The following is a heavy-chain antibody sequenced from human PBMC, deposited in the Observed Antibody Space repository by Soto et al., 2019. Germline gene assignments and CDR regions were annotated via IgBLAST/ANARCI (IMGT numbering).Heavy chain of an antibody. CDR3: ARDRYSSGWLDAFDI. CDR1: GFTVSSNY. J-gene: IGHJ3*02. Sequence: EVQLVESGGGFVQPGGSLRLSCAASGFTVSSNYMSWVRQAPGKGLEWVSVIFTGGSTYYADSVKGRFTISRHSSKNTVYLQMNSLRAEDTAVYYCARDRYSSGWLDAFDIWGQGTMVTVSS. D-gene: IGHD6-19*01. CDR2: IFTGGST. V-gene: IGHV3-53*04.